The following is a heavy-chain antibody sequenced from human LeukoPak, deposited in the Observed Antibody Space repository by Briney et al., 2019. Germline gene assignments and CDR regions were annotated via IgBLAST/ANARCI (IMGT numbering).Heavy chain of an antibody. CDR3: VRGPYGASISKWFDP. V-gene: IGHV4-59*01. Sequence: SETLSLTCTVSDGSLSGYSWSWIRQPPGKGLEWIGYIYYSGDTNYNPSLKNRVTLSVDTSRNQLSLQLSSVTTADTAVYYCVRGPYGASISKWFDPWGQGTLVTVSS. CDR2: IYYSGDT. D-gene: IGHD4/OR15-4a*01. CDR1: DGSLSGYS. J-gene: IGHJ5*02.